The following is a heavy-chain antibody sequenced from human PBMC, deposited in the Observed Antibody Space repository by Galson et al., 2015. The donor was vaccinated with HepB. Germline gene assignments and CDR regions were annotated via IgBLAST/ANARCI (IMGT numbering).Heavy chain of an antibody. CDR1: GFTFSSYA. CDR3: ASVDYPYYYYGMDV. Sequence: SLXLSCAASGFTFSSYAMSWVRQAPGKGLEWVSYISSSSSTIYYADSVKGRFTISRDNAKNSLYLQMNSLRDEDTAVYYCASVDYPYYYYGMDVWGQGTTVTVSS. D-gene: IGHD4-11*01. J-gene: IGHJ6*02. V-gene: IGHV3-48*02. CDR2: ISSSSSTI.